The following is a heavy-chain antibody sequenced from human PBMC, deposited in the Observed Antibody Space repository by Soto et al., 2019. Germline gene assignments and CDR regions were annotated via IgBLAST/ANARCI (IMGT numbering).Heavy chain of an antibody. CDR2: AVVASGQT. V-gene: IGHV1-58*02. CDR3: SADRPDIGIGWWV. CDR1: GSGFISSG. D-gene: IGHD2-15*01. J-gene: IGHJ6*02. Sequence: GASVKVSCKASGSGFISSGIQWVRQAHGQRLEWIGWAVVASGQTNYAQNFRGRVAITRDTSTATAYIELTGLTSEDTAVYFCSADRPDIGIGWWVWGQGTTVTVSS.